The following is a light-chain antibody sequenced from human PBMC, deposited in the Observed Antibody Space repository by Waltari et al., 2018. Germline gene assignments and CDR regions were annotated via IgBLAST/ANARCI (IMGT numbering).Light chain of an antibody. CDR3: QEYDTSPLA. V-gene: IGKV1-5*03. J-gene: IGKJ4*01. Sequence: DIQMTQSPSTLSASVGDRVTITCRASQSISGWLAWYQQKPGKAPKLLIYKASSLESGVPSRFSGSASGTEFTLTISSLQPDDLATYFCQEYDTSPLAFGGGTKVEIK. CDR2: KAS. CDR1: QSISGW.